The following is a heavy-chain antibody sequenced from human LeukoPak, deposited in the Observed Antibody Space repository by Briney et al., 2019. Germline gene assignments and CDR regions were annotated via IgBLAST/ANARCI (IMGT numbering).Heavy chain of an antibody. V-gene: IGHV3-21*01. D-gene: IGHD2-15*01. CDR3: ARDGGIGSPFDY. CDR2: ISSSSSYI. Sequence: PGGSLRLSCAASGFTFSSYSMNWVRQAPGKGLEWVSSISSSSSYIYYADSVKGRFTISRDNAKNSLYLQMNSLRAEDTAVYYCARDGGIGSPFDYWGQGTLVTVSS. J-gene: IGHJ4*02. CDR1: GFTFSSYS.